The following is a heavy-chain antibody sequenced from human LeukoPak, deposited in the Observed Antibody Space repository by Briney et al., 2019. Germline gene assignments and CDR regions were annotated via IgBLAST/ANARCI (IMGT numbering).Heavy chain of an antibody. CDR3: ARDHLANLASRLFDP. Sequence: SETLSLTCTVSGGSISSYYWSWIRQPPGKGLEWIGYIYYSGSTNYNPSLKSRVAISVDTSKNQFSLKLSSVTAADTAVYYCARDHLANLASRLFDPWGQGTLVTVSS. CDR1: GGSISSYY. V-gene: IGHV4-59*12. J-gene: IGHJ5*02. CDR2: IYYSGST. D-gene: IGHD3-3*01.